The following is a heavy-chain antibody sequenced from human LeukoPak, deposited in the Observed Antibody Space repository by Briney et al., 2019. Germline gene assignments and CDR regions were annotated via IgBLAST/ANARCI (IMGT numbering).Heavy chain of an antibody. CDR1: AVSCSGYC. CDR2: VNHSGST. Sequence: SETLSRTCAVYAVSCSGYCWSWLRQAPGKGLEWCGGVNHSGSTNYNTSLKSRVTISVDTSKNQFSLHLSPVTAADTAVYYCARAAPLGYCSSTSCYGVDYWGQGTLVTVSS. D-gene: IGHD2-2*01. V-gene: IGHV4-34*01. CDR3: ARAAPLGYCSSTSCYGVDY. J-gene: IGHJ4*02.